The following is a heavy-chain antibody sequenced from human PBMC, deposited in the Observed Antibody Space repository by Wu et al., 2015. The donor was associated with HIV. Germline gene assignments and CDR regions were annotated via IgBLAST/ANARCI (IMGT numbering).Heavy chain of an antibody. CDR3: ARGGQWQQGPLDP. D-gene: IGHD6-19*01. V-gene: IGHV1-69*15. Sequence: QVQVVQSGAEVKRPGSSVRVSCTASGGFFRNYPITWLRQAPRQGLEWIGRIFHTADYAQKFRDRVTISADESTDTSYLDLTSLTHEDTAVYYCARGGQWQQGPLDPWGQGTLVTVSS. CDR1: GGFFRNYP. J-gene: IGHJ5*02. CDR2: IFHTA.